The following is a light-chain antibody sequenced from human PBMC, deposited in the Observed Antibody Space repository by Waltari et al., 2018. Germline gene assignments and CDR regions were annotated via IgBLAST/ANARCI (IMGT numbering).Light chain of an antibody. CDR3: QAWDSSTASVV. Sequence: SYELTQAPSVSVSPEQTASITCSGDKLGDKYACWYQQKPGQSPVLVIYQDRKRPSGIPERVSGSNYGNTATLTISGTQAMDEADYYCQAWDSSTASVVFGGGTKLTVL. CDR2: QDR. J-gene: IGLJ2*01. CDR1: KLGDKY. V-gene: IGLV3-1*01.